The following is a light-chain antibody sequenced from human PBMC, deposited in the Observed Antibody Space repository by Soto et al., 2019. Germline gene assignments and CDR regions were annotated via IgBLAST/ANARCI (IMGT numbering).Light chain of an antibody. V-gene: IGKV3-11*01. J-gene: IGKJ5*01. CDR2: DAY. CDR1: QSVWTY. Sequence: EIVMTQSPATLSVSPGERATLSCRASQSVWTYLAWYQQKRGQAPRLLMYDAYNRASGVPARFSGSGSGTDFTLTISSLEPEDFAVYYCQQSNNWPRSTFGQGTRLEIK. CDR3: QQSNNWPRST.